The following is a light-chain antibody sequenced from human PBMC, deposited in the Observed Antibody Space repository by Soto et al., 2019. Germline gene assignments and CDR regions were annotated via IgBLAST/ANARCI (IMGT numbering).Light chain of an antibody. J-gene: IGKJ1*01. Sequence: DMRMTQSPSTLSASVGDRVTITCRASQSIRSYLAWYQQKSGKVPKLPIYKASTLKSGVPSRFSGSGSGTEFTLTISSLQPDDFATYYCQHYNSYSEAFGKGTKVDIK. CDR1: QSIRSY. CDR2: KAS. V-gene: IGKV1-5*03. CDR3: QHYNSYSEA.